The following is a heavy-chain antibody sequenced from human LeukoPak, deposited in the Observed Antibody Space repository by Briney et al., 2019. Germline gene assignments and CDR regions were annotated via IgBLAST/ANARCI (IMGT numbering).Heavy chain of an antibody. CDR1: GFTFSSYW. V-gene: IGHV3-7*01. D-gene: IGHD5-24*01. Sequence: GGSLRLSRAASGFTFSSYWVSWVRQAPGKGLEWVANIKQDGSEKYYVDSVKGRFTISRDNAKNSLYLQMNSLRAEDTAVYYCSRQTRRDGYNYDYWGQGTLVTVSS. CDR2: IKQDGSEK. J-gene: IGHJ4*02. CDR3: SRQTRRDGYNYDY.